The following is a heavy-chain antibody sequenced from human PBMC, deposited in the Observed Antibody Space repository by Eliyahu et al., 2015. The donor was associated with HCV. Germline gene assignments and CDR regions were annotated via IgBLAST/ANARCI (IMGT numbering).Heavy chain of an antibody. CDR2: INVGGST. CDR3: AKRASYSFDY. Sequence: EVQLLESGGGLIQPGGSLGLSCAASGFTFSSYVMSWVRQAPGKGLEWVSSINVGGSTYYADSVKGRFTISRDNSKNTLDLQINSPRAEDTAVYYCAKRASYSFDYWGQGTLVTVSS. J-gene: IGHJ4*02. V-gene: IGHV3-23*01. CDR1: GFTFSSYV.